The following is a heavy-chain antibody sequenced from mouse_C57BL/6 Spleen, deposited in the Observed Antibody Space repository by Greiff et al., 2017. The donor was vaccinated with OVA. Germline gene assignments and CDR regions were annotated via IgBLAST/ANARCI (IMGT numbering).Heavy chain of an antibody. Sequence: VQLQQSGAELVRPGASVKLSCTASGFNITGYYMHWVKQRPEQGLEWIGRIDPADGDTEYAPKFQGKATMTADTSSNTAYLQLSSLTSEDTAVYYCTAIWYFDVWGTGTTVTVSS. CDR3: TAIWYFDV. V-gene: IGHV14-1*01. J-gene: IGHJ1*03. CDR1: GFNITGYY. CDR2: IDPADGDT.